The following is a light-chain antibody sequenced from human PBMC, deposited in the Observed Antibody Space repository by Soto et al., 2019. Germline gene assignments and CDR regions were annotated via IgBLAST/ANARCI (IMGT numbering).Light chain of an antibody. CDR3: AAWDHSLNAYV. CDR1: SSNIGRNT. V-gene: IGLV1-44*01. J-gene: IGLJ1*01. CDR2: SNI. Sequence: QSALTQPPSASGTPGQRVSISCSGSSSNIGRNTVNWYQQLPGTTPKVLIYSNIQRPSGVPDRFSGSKSGTSASLAITGLQSEDEADYYCAAWDHSLNAYVFGAGTKVTVL.